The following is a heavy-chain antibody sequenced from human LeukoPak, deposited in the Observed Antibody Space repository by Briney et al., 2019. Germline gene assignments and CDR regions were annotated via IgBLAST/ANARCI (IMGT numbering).Heavy chain of an antibody. D-gene: IGHD4-17*01. Sequence: GGSLRLSCAASGFTFSSYAMHWVRQAPGKGLEWVAVISYDGSNKYYADSVKGRFTISRDNSKNTLYLQMGSLRAEDMAVYYCAREPTGTFDFWGQGTLVTVSS. CDR1: GFTFSSYA. J-gene: IGHJ4*02. CDR2: ISYDGSNK. V-gene: IGHV3-30*14. CDR3: AREPTGTFDF.